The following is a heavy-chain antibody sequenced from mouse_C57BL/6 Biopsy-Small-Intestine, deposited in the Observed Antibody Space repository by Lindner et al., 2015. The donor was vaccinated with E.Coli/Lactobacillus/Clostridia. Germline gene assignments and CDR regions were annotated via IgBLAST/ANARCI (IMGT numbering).Heavy chain of an antibody. V-gene: IGHV1-81*01. CDR2: IYPRSGNT. Sequence: VQLQESGAELARPGASVKLSCKASGYTFTSYGISWVKQRTGQGLEWIGEIYPRSGNTYYNEKFKGKATLAADKSSSTAYMELRSLTSEDSAVYFCARAYYSNWYFDVWGDRDHGHRLL. CDR3: ARAYYSNWYFDV. J-gene: IGHJ1*01. CDR1: GYTFTSYG. D-gene: IGHD2-5*01.